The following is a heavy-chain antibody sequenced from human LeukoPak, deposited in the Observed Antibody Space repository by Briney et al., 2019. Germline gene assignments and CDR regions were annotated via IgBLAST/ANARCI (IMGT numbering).Heavy chain of an antibody. CDR1: GFTLGGHD. V-gene: IGHV3-13*01. CDR2: VSSGHHA. CDR3: VREARGYHYTYFDY. D-gene: IGHD5-18*01. J-gene: IGHJ4*02. Sequence: PGGSLRLSCTASGFTLGGHDMHWVRQTTREGLEWVAAVSSGHHAFYGGSAKGRFTVSREDGKNSLYLQMDSLRAGDTAVYYCVREARGYHYTYFDYWGQGSLVTVSS.